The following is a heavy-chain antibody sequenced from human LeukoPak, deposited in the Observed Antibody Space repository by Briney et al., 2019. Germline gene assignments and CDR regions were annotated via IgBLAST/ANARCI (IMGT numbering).Heavy chain of an antibody. V-gene: IGHV3-11*06. Sequence: GGSLRLSCAPSGFTLSDYSMSWIRQAPGKGLEWVSYISSSSSSSYTKYADSVKGRFTISRDNAKNSLYLQMNSLRAEDTAVYYCARDITRPSDYWGQGTLVTVSS. CDR2: ISSSSSSS. CDR3: ARDITRPSDY. CDR1: GFTLSDYS. J-gene: IGHJ4*02. D-gene: IGHD1-14*01.